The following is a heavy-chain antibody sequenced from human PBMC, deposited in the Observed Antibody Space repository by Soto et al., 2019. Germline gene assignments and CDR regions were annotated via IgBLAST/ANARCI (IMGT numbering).Heavy chain of an antibody. Sequence: GASVKVSCKASGYTFTSYGISWVRQAPGQGLEWMGWISAYNGNTNYAQKLQGRVTMTTDTSTSTAYMELGSLRSDDTAVYYCASLARPPYCTNGVCYTVNWFDPWGQGTLVTVSS. CDR3: ASLARPPYCTNGVCYTVNWFDP. V-gene: IGHV1-18*01. CDR1: GYTFTSYG. CDR2: ISAYNGNT. D-gene: IGHD2-8*01. J-gene: IGHJ5*02.